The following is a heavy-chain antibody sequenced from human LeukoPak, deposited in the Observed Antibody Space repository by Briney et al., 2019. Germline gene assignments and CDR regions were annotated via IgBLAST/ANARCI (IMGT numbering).Heavy chain of an antibody. V-gene: IGHV4-39*01. CDR2: IYYSGST. J-gene: IGHJ4*02. Sequence: SETLSLTCTVSGGSISSSSYYWGWIRQPPGKGLEWIGSIYYSGSTYYNPSLKSRVTISVDTSKNQFSLKLSSVTAADTAVYYRARRTPGYSSGWSPDYWGQGTLVTVSS. CDR1: GGSISSSSYY. D-gene: IGHD6-19*01. CDR3: ARRTPGYSSGWSPDY.